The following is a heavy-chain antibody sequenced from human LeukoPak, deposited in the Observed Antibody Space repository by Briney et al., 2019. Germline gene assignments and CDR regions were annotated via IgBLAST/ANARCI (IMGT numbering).Heavy chain of an antibody. CDR3: ARIRGGYNDAYDI. D-gene: IGHD5-24*01. V-gene: IGHV1-18*01. J-gene: IGHJ3*02. CDR1: GYTFTSYG. CDR2: ISAYNGNT. Sequence: ASVKVSCKASGYTFTSYGISWVRQAPGQGLEWMGWISAYNGNTNYAQKLQGRVTMTRDTSTSTIYMELSSLRSEDTAIYYCARIRGGYNDAYDIWGQGTVVTVPS.